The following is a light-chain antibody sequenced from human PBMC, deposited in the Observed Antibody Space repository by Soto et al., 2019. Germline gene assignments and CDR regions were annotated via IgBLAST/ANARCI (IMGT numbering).Light chain of an antibody. V-gene: IGLV2-14*01. Sequence: QSALTQPASVSGSPGQSITVSCTGTSSDIGAYNYVSWYQHHPGKVPKLLIYEVTYRPSGVSNRFSGSKSGNTASLTISGLQAEDEGDYYCSSKSSHTFVVFGGGTKLTVL. J-gene: IGLJ2*01. CDR1: SSDIGAYNY. CDR3: SSKSSHTFVV. CDR2: EVT.